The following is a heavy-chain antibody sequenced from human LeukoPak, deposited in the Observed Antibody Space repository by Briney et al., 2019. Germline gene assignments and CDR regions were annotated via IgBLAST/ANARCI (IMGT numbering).Heavy chain of an antibody. CDR1: GGSISNSGYY. D-gene: IGHD3-22*01. Sequence: SETLSLTRTDSGGSISNSGYYGGCITQPPGKWLEWSGSVYSSRSTYYNPSLKSRVTISVDTSKNQFSLNLSSVTAADTAVYYCAKTYYYDPFDFWGQGTLVTVSS. J-gene: IGHJ4*02. V-gene: IGHV4-39*01. CDR2: VYSSRST. CDR3: AKTYYYDPFDF.